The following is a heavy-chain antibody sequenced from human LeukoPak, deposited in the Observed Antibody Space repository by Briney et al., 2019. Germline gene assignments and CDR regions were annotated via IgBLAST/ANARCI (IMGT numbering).Heavy chain of an antibody. CDR3: ARDVVGYYYGSGSYYPDY. V-gene: IGHV3-21*01. D-gene: IGHD3-10*01. CDR1: GFTFSSYS. J-gene: IGHJ4*02. CDR2: ISSSSSYI. Sequence: GGSLRLSCAASGFTFSSYSMNWVRQAPGKGLEWVSSISSSSSYIYYADSMKGRFTISRDNAKNSLYLQMNSLRAEDTAVYYCARDVVGYYYGSGSYYPDYWGQGTLVTVSS.